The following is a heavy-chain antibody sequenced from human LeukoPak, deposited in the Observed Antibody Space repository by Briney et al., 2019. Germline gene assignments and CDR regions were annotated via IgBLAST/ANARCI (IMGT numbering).Heavy chain of an antibody. CDR2: ISPTNGAT. CDR3: ARTPLRFLARSSMGASYFDF. Sequence: ASVKVSCKTSGYSFIGNYIHWVRQAPGQGLEWMGWISPTNGATNYDQRFQGRVTLTRDTSISTAFMELSGLTSDDTAVYYCARTPLRFLARSSMGASYFDFWGRGTLVTVSS. CDR1: GYSFIGNY. D-gene: IGHD3-3*01. J-gene: IGHJ4*02. V-gene: IGHV1-2*02.